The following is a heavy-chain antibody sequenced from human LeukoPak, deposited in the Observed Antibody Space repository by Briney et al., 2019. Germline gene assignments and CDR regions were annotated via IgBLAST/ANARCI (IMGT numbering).Heavy chain of an antibody. CDR2: IYYSGNT. CDR3: ARLKEGIDY. V-gene: IGHV4-39*01. J-gene: IGHJ4*02. D-gene: IGHD3-10*01. CDR1: GGSISSSAYF. Sequence: SETLSLTCTVSGGSISSSAYFWGWIRQPPGKGLEWIGSIYYSGNTYYNPSLKSRVTISVDTSKNQFSLKLSSVTAADTAVYYCARLKEGIDYWGQGTLVTVSS.